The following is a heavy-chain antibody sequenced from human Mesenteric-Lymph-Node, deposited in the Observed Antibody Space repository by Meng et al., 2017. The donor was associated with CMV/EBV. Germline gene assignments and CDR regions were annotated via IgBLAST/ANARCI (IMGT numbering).Heavy chain of an antibody. CDR3: AKEMGVVPAAMVYYYYGMDV. Sequence: SCAASGFTFSSYWMSWVRQAPGKGLEWVATISYDGNNKYVADSVKGRLTVSRDNSKNTLYLQMNSLRAEDTAAYYCAKEMGVVPAAMVYYYYGMDVWGQGTTVTVSS. D-gene: IGHD2-2*01. V-gene: IGHV3-30*18. J-gene: IGHJ6*02. CDR2: ISYDGNNK. CDR1: GFTFSSYW.